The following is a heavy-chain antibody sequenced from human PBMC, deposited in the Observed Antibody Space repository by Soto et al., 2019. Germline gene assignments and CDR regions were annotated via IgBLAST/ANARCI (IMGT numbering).Heavy chain of an antibody. CDR1: GGTFSSYA. CDR3: ATIGITGTTSALGFDY. V-gene: IGHV1-69*06. J-gene: IGHJ4*02. CDR2: IIPIFGTA. D-gene: IGHD1-20*01. Sequence: AVKVSCKASGGTFSSYAISWVRQPPGKGLEWMGGIIPIFGTANYAQKFQGRVTITADKSTSTAYMELSSLRAEDTAVYYCATIGITGTTSALGFDYWGQGTLVTVSS.